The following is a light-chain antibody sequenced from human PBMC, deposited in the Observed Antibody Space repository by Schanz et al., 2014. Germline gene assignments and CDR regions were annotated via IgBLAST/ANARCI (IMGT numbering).Light chain of an antibody. Sequence: DIQMTQSPSTLSASVGDRVTITCRASQSISSRLAWYQQKPGKAPNLLMFDASSLASGVPSRFSGSGSGTDFTLTISSLQPEDFATYYCQQANSFPISFGQGTRLEIK. V-gene: IGKV1-5*01. CDR2: DAS. CDR1: QSISSR. CDR3: QQANSFPIS. J-gene: IGKJ5*01.